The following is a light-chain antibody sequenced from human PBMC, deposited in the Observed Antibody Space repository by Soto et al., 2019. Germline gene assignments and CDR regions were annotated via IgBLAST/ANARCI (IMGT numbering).Light chain of an antibody. J-gene: IGLJ2*01. CDR3: TSFAGSSVV. V-gene: IGLV2-8*01. CDR1: SSDVGGNNF. Sequence: QSALTQPPSASGSPGQSVTISCTGTSSDVGGNNFVSWYHQHPGKAPKALIYEVNKRPSGVPDRFSGSKSGNTASLTVSGLQAEDEADYYCTSFAGSSVVFGGGTQLTVL. CDR2: EVN.